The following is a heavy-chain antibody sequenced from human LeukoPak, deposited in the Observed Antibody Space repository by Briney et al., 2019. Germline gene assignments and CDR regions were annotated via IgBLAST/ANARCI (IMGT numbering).Heavy chain of an antibody. Sequence: SETLSLTCTVSGGSISSYYWSWIRQPPGKGLEWIGYIYYSGSTNYNPSLKSRVTISVDTSKNQFSLKLSSVTAADTAVYYCAREVAKGDGYFDYWGQGTLVTVSS. CDR3: AREVAKGDGYFDY. V-gene: IGHV4-59*01. CDR2: IYYSGST. D-gene: IGHD5-12*01. J-gene: IGHJ4*02. CDR1: GGSISSYY.